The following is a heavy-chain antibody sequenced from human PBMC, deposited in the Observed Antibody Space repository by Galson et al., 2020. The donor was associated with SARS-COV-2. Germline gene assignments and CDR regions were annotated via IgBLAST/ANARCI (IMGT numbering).Heavy chain of an antibody. CDR3: ARDWARGLGELSGLDY. CDR2: INPSGGST. D-gene: IGHD3-16*02. V-gene: IGHV1-46*01. CDR1: GYTFTSYY. Sequence: ASVKVSCKASGYTFTSYYMHWVRQAPGQGLEWMGIINPSGGSTSYAQKFQGRVTMTRDTSTSTVYMELSSLRSEDTAVYYCARDWARGLGELSGLDYWGQGTLVTVSS. J-gene: IGHJ4*02.